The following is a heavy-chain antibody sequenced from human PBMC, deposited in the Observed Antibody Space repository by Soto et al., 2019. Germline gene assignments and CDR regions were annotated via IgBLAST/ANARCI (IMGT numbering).Heavy chain of an antibody. CDR3: ARALRGPLITL. J-gene: IGHJ4*02. CDR2: MNPNTGGA. V-gene: IGHV1-2*02. Sequence: GASVKVSCKASGYTFTSYDINWVRQATVQGLEWMGWMNPNTGGANYAQKFQDRMTMTTDTSISTGYMELSGLRSDDTATYFCARALRGPLITLWGQGTLVTVSS. D-gene: IGHD3-10*01. CDR1: GYTFTSYD.